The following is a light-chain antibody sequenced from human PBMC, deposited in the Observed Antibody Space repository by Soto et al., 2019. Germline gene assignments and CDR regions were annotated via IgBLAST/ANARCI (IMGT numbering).Light chain of an antibody. V-gene: IGKV1-5*01. CDR3: QQYNRYFT. Sequence: DTQMTQSPSTLSASVGDRVAITCRASQSISSWLARYQQKPGKAPKLLIYDASSLESGVPSRFSGSGSGTEFTLTISSLQPDDFATYYCQQYNRYFTFGQGTKLEIK. CDR2: DAS. J-gene: IGKJ2*01. CDR1: QSISSW.